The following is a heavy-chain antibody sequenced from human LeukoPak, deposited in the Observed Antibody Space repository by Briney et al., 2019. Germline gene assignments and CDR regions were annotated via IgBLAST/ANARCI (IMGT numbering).Heavy chain of an antibody. J-gene: IGHJ3*02. Sequence: SETLSLTCTVSGGSISSSNYFWGWIRQPPGKGLEWIGVIYYSGSTNYNPSLKSRVTISVDTSKNQFSLKLSSVTAADTAVYYCARWGYRDAFDIWGQGTMVTVSS. V-gene: IGHV4-39*07. CDR2: IYYSGST. CDR3: ARWGYRDAFDI. CDR1: GGSISSSNYF. D-gene: IGHD6-13*01.